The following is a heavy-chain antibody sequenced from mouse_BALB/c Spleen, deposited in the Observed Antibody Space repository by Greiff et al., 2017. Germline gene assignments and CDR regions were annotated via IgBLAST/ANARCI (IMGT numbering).Heavy chain of an antibody. V-gene: IGHV1-7*01. Sequence: QVQLQQSGAELAKPGASVKMSCKASGYTFTSYWMHWVKQRPGQGLEWIGYINPSTGYTEYNQKFKDKATLTADKSSSTAYMQLSILTSEDAAVYYCASSWDDRLAYWGQGTLVTVSA. J-gene: IGHJ3*01. D-gene: IGHD4-1*01. CDR3: ASSWDDRLAY. CDR2: INPSTGYT. CDR1: GYTFTSYW.